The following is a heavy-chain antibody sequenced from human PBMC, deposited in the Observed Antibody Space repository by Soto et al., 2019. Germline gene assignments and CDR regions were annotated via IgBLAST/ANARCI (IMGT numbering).Heavy chain of an antibody. V-gene: IGHV1-2*04. CDR2: INPNSGGT. CDR1: GYTFTGYY. D-gene: IGHD2-21*02. Sequence: GASVKVSCKASGYTFTGYYIHWVRQAPGQGLEWMGWINPNSGGTNYAQKFQGWVTMTRDTSISTAYMELSRLRSDDTAVYYCARDTGPKLLTENWFDPWGQGTLVTVSS. J-gene: IGHJ5*02. CDR3: ARDTGPKLLTENWFDP.